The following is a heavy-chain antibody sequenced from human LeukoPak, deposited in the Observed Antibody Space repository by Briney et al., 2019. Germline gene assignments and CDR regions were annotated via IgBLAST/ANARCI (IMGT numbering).Heavy chain of an antibody. CDR2: ISYDGSNK. Sequence: GRSLRLSCAASGFTFSSYAMHWVRQVPGKELEWVAVISYDGSNKYYADSVKGRFTISRDNSKNTLYLQMNSLRAEDTAVYYCARSPEVHFDYWGQGTLVTVSS. CDR3: ARSPEVHFDY. D-gene: IGHD1-1*01. V-gene: IGHV3-30*01. CDR1: GFTFSSYA. J-gene: IGHJ4*02.